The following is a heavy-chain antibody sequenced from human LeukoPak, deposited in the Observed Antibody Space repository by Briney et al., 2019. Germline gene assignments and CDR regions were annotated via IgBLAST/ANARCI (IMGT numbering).Heavy chain of an antibody. Sequence: SETLSLACAVYGGSFSGYYWSWIRQPPGKGLEWIGEINHSGSTNYNPSLKSRVTISVDTSKNQFSLKLSSVTAADTAVYYCARGRVVVPAAIQGFYMDVWGKGTTVTVSS. CDR1: GGSFSGYY. J-gene: IGHJ6*03. CDR3: ARGRVVVPAAIQGFYMDV. CDR2: INHSGST. D-gene: IGHD2-2*01. V-gene: IGHV4-34*01.